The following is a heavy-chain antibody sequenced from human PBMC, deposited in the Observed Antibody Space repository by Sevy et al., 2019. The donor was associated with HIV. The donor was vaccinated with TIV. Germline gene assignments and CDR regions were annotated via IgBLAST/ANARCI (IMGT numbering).Heavy chain of an antibody. CDR1: GGTFSSYA. V-gene: IGHV1-69*13. D-gene: IGHD5-12*01. CDR2: IIPIFGTA. Sequence: ASVKVSCKTSGGTFSSYAISWVRQAPGQGLEWMGGIIPIFGTANDAQKFQGRVTITADESTSTAYMDLSSLRSEDTAVYYCARGSGSKTWFDPWGQGTLVTVSS. J-gene: IGHJ5*02. CDR3: ARGSGSKTWFDP.